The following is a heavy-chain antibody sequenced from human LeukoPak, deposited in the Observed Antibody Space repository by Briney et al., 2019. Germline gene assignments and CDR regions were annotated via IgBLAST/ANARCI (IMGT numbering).Heavy chain of an antibody. CDR2: IYPGDSDT. J-gene: IGHJ6*03. Sequence: GDSLKISCKASGYTFTSSWIGLVRQMPGKGLEWMGIIYPGDSDTRYSPSFQGQVTISADKSITTAYVQWSSLKASDTAIYYCARLGSFYYYMDVWGTGTTVTVSS. CDR1: GYTFTSSW. CDR3: ARLGSFYYYMDV. V-gene: IGHV5-51*01.